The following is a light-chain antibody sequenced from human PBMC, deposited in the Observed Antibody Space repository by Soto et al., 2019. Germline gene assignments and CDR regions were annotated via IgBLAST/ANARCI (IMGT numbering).Light chain of an antibody. CDR3: QVWDSSRNHVV. CDR1: NIGRKS. Sequence: SYELTQPPPVSVAPGKTANITCGGTNIGRKSVHWYQKKAGQAPVVVIDYDTDRPSGIPERFSGSNSGDTATLTIDRVEAGDEADYYCQVWDSSRNHVVFGGGTQLTVL. CDR2: YDT. J-gene: IGLJ3*02. V-gene: IGLV3-21*04.